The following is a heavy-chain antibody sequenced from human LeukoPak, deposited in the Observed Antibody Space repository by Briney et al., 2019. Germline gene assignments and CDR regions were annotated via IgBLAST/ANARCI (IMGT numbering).Heavy chain of an antibody. D-gene: IGHD3-10*01. V-gene: IGHV3-11*06. CDR1: GFTFSDYY. Sequence: GGSLRLSCAASGFTFSDYYMSWIRQAPGKGLEWVSYISSSSSYTNYADSVKGRFTISRDNAKNSLYLQMNSLRAEDTAVYYCAGFGELFCYHYGMDVWGKGTTVTVSS. CDR3: AGFGELFCYHYGMDV. J-gene: IGHJ6*04. CDR2: ISSSSSYT.